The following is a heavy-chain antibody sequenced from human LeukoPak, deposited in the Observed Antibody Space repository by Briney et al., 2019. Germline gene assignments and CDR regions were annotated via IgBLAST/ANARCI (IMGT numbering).Heavy chain of an antibody. CDR3: ARDVQRRFDP. CDR1: GFTFSSYS. V-gene: IGHV3-48*02. Sequence: GGSLRLSCAASGFTFSSYSMNWVRQAPGKGLEWVSYISSSSITIYYADSVKGRLTISRDNAKNSLYLHMNSLRDEDTAMYYCARDVQRRFDPWGQGTLVTVSS. J-gene: IGHJ5*02. CDR2: ISSSSITI. D-gene: IGHD6-25*01.